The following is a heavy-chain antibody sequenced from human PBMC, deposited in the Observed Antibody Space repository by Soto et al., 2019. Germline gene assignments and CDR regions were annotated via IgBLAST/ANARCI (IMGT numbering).Heavy chain of an antibody. CDR1: GFVSNDYD. D-gene: IGHD2-21*01. V-gene: IGHV3-30*03. J-gene: IGHJ5*02. CDR3: SRGIKGGLDA. Sequence: QVQLAESGGGVVQPGRSLRLSCAISGFVSNDYDIHWVRQAPGKGLAWLASISYDGTKKFYAESVKGRFTISRDNSKNTLSLQLNSLGAEDTAVYYCSRGIKGGLDAWGPGTLVTVSS. CDR2: ISYDGTKK.